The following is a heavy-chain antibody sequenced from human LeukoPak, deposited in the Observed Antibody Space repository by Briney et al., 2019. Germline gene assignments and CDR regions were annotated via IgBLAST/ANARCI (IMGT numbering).Heavy chain of an antibody. D-gene: IGHD2-21*02. CDR1: GFTFSSYW. J-gene: IGHJ6*03. V-gene: IGHV3-7*01. CDR2: IKQDGSEK. CDR3: ARLPVPGVTTYYYYYYMDV. Sequence: GGSLRLSCAASGFTFSSYWMSWVRQAPGKGLEWVANIKQDGSEKYYVDSAKGRFTISRDNAKNSLYLQMNSLRAEDTAVCYCARLPVPGVTTYYYYYYMDVWGKGTTVTVSS.